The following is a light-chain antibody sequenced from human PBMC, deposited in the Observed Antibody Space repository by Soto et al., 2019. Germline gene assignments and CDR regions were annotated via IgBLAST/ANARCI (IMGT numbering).Light chain of an antibody. CDR1: SSDVGDYNY. V-gene: IGLV2-8*01. CDR2: EVI. J-gene: IGLJ1*01. CDR3: TSYRASKTYV. Sequence: QSALTQPPSASGSPGQSVTISCTGTSSDVGDYNYVSWYQQHPGKAPKLMIYEVIKRPSGVPDRFSGSKSGNTASLTVSWLQAEDQADYYCTSYRASKTYVFGTGTKLPVL.